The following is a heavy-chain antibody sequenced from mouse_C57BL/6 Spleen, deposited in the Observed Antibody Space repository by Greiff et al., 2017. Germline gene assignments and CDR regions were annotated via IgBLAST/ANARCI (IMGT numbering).Heavy chain of an antibody. CDR3: ARGYYGSSFDY. CDR1: GYTFTSYW. CDR2: IYPSDSET. V-gene: IGHV1-61*01. D-gene: IGHD1-1*01. Sequence: VQLQQPGAELVRPGSSVKLSCKASGYTFTSYWMDWVKQRPGQGLEWIGNIYPSDSETHYNQKFKDKATLTVDKSSSAAYMQLSRLTYEDAAVYYGARGYYGSSFDYGGKGTTLTVSS. J-gene: IGHJ2*01.